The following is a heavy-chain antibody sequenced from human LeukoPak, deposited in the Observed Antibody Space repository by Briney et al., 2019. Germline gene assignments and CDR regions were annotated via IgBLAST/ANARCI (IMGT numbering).Heavy chain of an antibody. CDR3: ARDSYRNVDIVAIDY. D-gene: IGHD5-12*01. CDR1: GFTFSSYG. CDR2: ISYDGSNK. Sequence: PGGSLRLSCAASGFTFSSYGMHWVRQAPGRGLEWVAVISYDGSNKYYADSVKGRFTISRDNSKNTLYLQMNSLRAEDTAVYYCARDSYRNVDIVAIDYWGQGTLVTVSS. V-gene: IGHV3-30*03. J-gene: IGHJ4*02.